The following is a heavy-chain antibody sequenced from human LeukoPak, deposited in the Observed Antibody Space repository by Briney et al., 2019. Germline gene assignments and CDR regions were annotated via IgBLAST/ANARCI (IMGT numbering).Heavy chain of an antibody. Sequence: GRSLRLSCAASGFTFSSYAMHWGRQAPGKGLEGGAVISYDGSNKYYADSVKGRFTISRDNSKNSLYLQMNSLRAEATAVYYCARGSNYYDSSYFDYWGQGTLVTVSS. V-gene: IGHV3-30-3*01. J-gene: IGHJ4*02. CDR1: GFTFSSYA. CDR2: ISYDGSNK. D-gene: IGHD3-22*01. CDR3: ARGSNYYDSSYFDY.